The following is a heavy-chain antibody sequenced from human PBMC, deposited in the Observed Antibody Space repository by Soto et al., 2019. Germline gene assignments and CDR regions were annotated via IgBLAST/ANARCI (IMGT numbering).Heavy chain of an antibody. Sequence: GGSLRLSCAASGFTFSSYAMHWVRQAPGKGLEWVAVISYDGSNKYYADSVKGRFTISRDNSKDTLYLQMNSLRAEDTAGYYCAREGSSWSSAFDYWGQGTLVTVSS. CDR2: ISYDGSNK. CDR1: GFTFSSYA. D-gene: IGHD6-13*01. V-gene: IGHV3-30-3*01. CDR3: AREGSSWSSAFDY. J-gene: IGHJ4*02.